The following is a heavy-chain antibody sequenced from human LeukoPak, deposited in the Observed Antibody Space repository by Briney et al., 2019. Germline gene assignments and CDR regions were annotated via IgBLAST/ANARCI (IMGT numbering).Heavy chain of an antibody. Sequence: GGSLRLSCAASGFTFSSYAMSWVRQAPGKGLEWVSAISGSGGSTYYADSVKGRFTISRDNSKNTLYLQMNSLRAEDTAVYYCTLGVVKTFYFDYWGQGTLVTVSS. CDR1: GFTFSSYA. J-gene: IGHJ4*02. V-gene: IGHV3-23*01. CDR2: ISGSGGST. CDR3: TLGVVKTFYFDY. D-gene: IGHD3-3*01.